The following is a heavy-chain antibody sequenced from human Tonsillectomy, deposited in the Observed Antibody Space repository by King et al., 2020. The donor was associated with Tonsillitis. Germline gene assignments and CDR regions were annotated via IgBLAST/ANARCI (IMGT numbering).Heavy chain of an antibody. J-gene: IGHJ4*02. CDR1: GFTFSSYA. CDR3: VKPRGVVTAILYHFDC. Sequence: VQLVESGGGLVQPGGSLRLSCSASGFTFSSYAMHWVRQAPGKGLEYVSAISSHGGSTYYADSVKGRFTISRDNSKNTLYLQMSSLRAEDTAVYYCVKPRGVVTAILYHFDCWGQGTLVTVSS. D-gene: IGHD2-21*02. CDR2: ISSHGGST. V-gene: IGHV3-64D*06.